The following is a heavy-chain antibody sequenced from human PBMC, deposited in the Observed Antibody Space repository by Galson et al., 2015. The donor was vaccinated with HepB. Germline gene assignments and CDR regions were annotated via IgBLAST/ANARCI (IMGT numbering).Heavy chain of an antibody. CDR2: ISYDGSNK. CDR1: GFTFSSYG. D-gene: IGHD1-26*01. V-gene: IGHV3-30*18. CDR3: AKSGSYTGGAFDI. Sequence: SLRLSCAASGFTFSSYGMHWVRQAPGKGLEWVAVISYDGSNKYYADSVKGRFTISRDNSKNTLYLQMNSLRAEDTAVYYCAKSGSYTGGAFDIWGQGTMVTVSS. J-gene: IGHJ3*02.